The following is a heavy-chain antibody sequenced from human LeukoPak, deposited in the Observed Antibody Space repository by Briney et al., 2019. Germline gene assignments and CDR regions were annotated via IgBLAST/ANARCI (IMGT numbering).Heavy chain of an antibody. CDR3: AKLGVVPADFDY. D-gene: IGHD2-2*01. Sequence: GGSLRLSCAASRFTFSSYGMHWVRQAPGKGLEWVAVISYDGSNKYYADSVKGRFTISRDNSKNTLYLQMNSLRAEDTAVYYCAKLGVVPADFDYWGQGTLVTVSS. J-gene: IGHJ4*02. CDR2: ISYDGSNK. V-gene: IGHV3-30*18. CDR1: RFTFSSYG.